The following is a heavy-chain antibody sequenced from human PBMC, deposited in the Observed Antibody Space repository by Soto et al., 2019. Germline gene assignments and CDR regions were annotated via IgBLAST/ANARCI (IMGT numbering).Heavy chain of an antibody. V-gene: IGHV5-51*01. Sequence: PGESLKISCKGSGYNFSSYWIGWGRPIPGKGLEWIGIIYPGDSDTRYSPSFQGQVTISADKSISTAYLQWSSLKASDTAMYYCATGPADRIAALDYWGQGTLVTVSS. D-gene: IGHD6-6*01. J-gene: IGHJ4*02. CDR3: ATGPADRIAALDY. CDR2: IYPGDSDT. CDR1: GYNFSSYW.